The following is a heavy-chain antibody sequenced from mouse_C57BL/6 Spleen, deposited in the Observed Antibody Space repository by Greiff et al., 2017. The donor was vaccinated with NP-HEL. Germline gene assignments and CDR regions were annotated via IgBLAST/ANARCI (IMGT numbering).Heavy chain of an antibody. J-gene: IGHJ4*01. CDR1: GYAFSSSW. D-gene: IGHD2-5*01. Sequence: VQLQQSGPELVKPGASVKISCKASGYAFSSSWMNWVKQRPGKGLEWIGRIYPGDGDTNYNGKFKGKATLTADKSSSTAYMQLSSLTSEDSAVYFCARRPSGYYSNPSYAMDYWGQGTSVTVSS. CDR3: ARRPSGYYSNPSYAMDY. CDR2: IYPGDGDT. V-gene: IGHV1-82*01.